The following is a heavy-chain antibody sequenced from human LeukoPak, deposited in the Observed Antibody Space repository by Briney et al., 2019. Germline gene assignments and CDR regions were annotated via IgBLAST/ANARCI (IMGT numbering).Heavy chain of an antibody. D-gene: IGHD4-17*01. CDR1: GYTFTDYY. CDR2: INANRGGT. J-gene: IGHJ4*02. Sequence: ASLKVSCKASGYTFTDYYMHWVRQAPGQGLEWMGWINANRGGTNYAQRFQGRVTMTRDTSITTAYMELSRLKSDDTAVYYCAKGDGDLNWGQGTLVTVSS. CDR3: AKGDGDLN. V-gene: IGHV1-2*02.